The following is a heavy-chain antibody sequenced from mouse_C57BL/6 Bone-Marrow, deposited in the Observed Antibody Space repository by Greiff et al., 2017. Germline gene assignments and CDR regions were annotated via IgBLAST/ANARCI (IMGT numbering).Heavy chain of an antibody. J-gene: IGHJ1*03. CDR3: ARYYYGSRTSYFDV. D-gene: IGHD1-1*01. V-gene: IGHV1-50*01. CDR1: GYTFTSYW. Sequence: QVQLKQPGAELVKPGASVKLSCKASGYTFTSYWMQWVKQRPGQGLEWIGEIDPSDSYTNYNQKFKGKATLTVDTSSSTAYMQLSSLTSEDSAVYYCARYYYGSRTSYFDVWGTGTTVTVSS. CDR2: IDPSDSYT.